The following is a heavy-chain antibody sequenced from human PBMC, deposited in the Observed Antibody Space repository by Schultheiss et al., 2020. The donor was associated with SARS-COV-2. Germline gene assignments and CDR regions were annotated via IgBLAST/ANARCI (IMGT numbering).Heavy chain of an antibody. D-gene: IGHD6-6*01. CDR2: IYTSGST. J-gene: IGHJ6*02. CDR1: GGSISSYY. Sequence: SETLSLTCTVSGGSISSYYWSWIRQPAGKGLEWIGRIYTSGSTNYNPSLKSRVTMSVDTSKNQFSLKLSSVTAADTAVYYCARSRIAARPTPARDYYYYGMDVWGQGTTVTVSS. CDR3: ARSRIAARPTPARDYYYYGMDV. V-gene: IGHV4-4*07.